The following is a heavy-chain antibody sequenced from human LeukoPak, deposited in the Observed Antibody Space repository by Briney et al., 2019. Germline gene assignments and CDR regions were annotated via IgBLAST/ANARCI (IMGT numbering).Heavy chain of an antibody. V-gene: IGHV1-2*02. Sequence: ASVKVSCRASGYTFTGYYMHWVRQAPGRGLEWMGWINPNSGGTNYAQKFQGRVTMTRDTSISTAYMELSRLRSDDTAVYYCARARTGVIVDYWGQGTLVTVSS. CDR2: INPNSGGT. J-gene: IGHJ4*02. D-gene: IGHD3-16*02. CDR3: ARARTGVIVDY. CDR1: GYTFTGYY.